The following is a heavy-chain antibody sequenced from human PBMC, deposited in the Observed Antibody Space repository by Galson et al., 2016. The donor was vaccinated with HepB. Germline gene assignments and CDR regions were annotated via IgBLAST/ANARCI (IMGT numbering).Heavy chain of an antibody. J-gene: IGHJ4*02. CDR3: ARSYLLGRGFGW. V-gene: IGHV6-1*01. CDR2: TFYRSNWQT. D-gene: IGHD7-27*01. Sequence: CAISGDSVSSNSAGWYWFRQSPSGGLEWLGRTFYRSNWQTDYAESVKSRITINPDTSKNQFSLQLNSVTPDDTAVYYCARSYLLGRGFGWWGQGTLVTVSS. CDR1: GDSVSSNSAG.